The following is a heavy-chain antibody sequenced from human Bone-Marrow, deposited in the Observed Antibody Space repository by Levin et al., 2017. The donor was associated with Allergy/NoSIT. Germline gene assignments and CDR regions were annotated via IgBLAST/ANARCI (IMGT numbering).Heavy chain of an antibody. D-gene: IGHD3-22*01. V-gene: IGHV3-11*01. Sequence: PGGSLRLSCAASGFTFSDYYMSWIRQAPGKGLEWVAYISSSGTTRFYGDSVQGRFTNSRDNTKNSLYLQMNTLRAEDTAIYYCARKRWDYDSRSRSFDLWGRGSLVTVSS. CDR2: ISSSGTTR. CDR3: ARKRWDYDSRSRSFDL. J-gene: IGHJ2*01. CDR1: GFTFSDYY.